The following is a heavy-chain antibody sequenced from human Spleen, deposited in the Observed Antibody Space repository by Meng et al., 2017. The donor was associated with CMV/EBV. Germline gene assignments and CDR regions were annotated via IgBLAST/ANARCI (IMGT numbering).Heavy chain of an antibody. V-gene: IGHV3-30-3*01. D-gene: IGHD2-15*01. CDR2: ISFDGNIK. J-gene: IGHJ4*02. CDR3: ARDLWAAGDIGKLIDY. Sequence: CAAFGFTFRSYAMHWVRQAPGKGLEWVAVISFDGNIKYYADSVKGRFTISRDNSKNTLYVQVNSLRVEDTAVYYCARDLWAAGDIGKLIDYWGQGTLVTVSS. CDR1: GFTFRSYA.